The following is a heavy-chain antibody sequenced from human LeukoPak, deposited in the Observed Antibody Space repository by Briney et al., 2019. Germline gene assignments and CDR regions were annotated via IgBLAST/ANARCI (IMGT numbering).Heavy chain of an antibody. J-gene: IGHJ6*03. Sequence: GGSLRLSCAASGFTFSTYAMSWVRQAPGKGLEWVLATSNSGGSTYYADSVKGRFTISRDNSKNTLYLQMNSLRAEDTAVYYCARAPGNFWSGYYLMDHYYYMDVWGKGTTVTVSS. D-gene: IGHD3-3*01. CDR2: TSNSGGST. CDR3: ARAPGNFWSGYYLMDHYYYMDV. CDR1: GFTFSTYA. V-gene: IGHV3-23*01.